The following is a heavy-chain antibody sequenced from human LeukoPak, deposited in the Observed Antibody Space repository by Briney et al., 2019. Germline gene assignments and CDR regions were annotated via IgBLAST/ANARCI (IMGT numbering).Heavy chain of an antibody. CDR1: GYTFTSYD. Sequence: ASVKVSCKASGYTFTSYDINWVRQATGQGLEWMGWMNPNSGNTGYAQKFQGRVTMTRNTSISTAYMELSSLRSEDTAVYYCARNLGYSSSWDNWFDPWGQGTLVTVSS. CDR3: ARNLGYSSSWDNWFDP. CDR2: MNPNSGNT. J-gene: IGHJ5*02. D-gene: IGHD6-13*01. V-gene: IGHV1-8*01.